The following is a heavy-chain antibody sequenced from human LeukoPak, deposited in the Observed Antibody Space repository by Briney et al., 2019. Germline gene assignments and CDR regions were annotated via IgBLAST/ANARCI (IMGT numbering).Heavy chain of an antibody. D-gene: IGHD3-10*01. CDR1: GGSLSSGGYS. V-gene: IGHV4-30-2*01. Sequence: SETLSLTCVVSGGSLSSGGYSWGWLRQPPGRGLEWLAYIYLSGSTYYNPSLKSRVTISVDRSKNQFSLKLSSVTAADTAVYYCARGVWFGELFDYYYYYGMDVWGQGTTVTVSS. CDR2: IYLSGST. J-gene: IGHJ6*02. CDR3: ARGVWFGELFDYYYYYGMDV.